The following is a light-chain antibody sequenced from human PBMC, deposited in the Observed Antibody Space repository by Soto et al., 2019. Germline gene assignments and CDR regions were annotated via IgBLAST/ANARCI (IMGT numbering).Light chain of an antibody. J-gene: IGKJ4*01. CDR2: GAS. CDR3: QQYRNWPLT. CDR1: QSVGNN. Sequence: EIVMTQSPATLSVSPGERATLSCRASQSVGNNLAWYRQKSGHAPRLLIYGASTMATGIPARFSGSGSGTEFTLTIDSLQSDDFAVYLCQQYRNWPLTFGGGTKVEIK. V-gene: IGKV3-15*01.